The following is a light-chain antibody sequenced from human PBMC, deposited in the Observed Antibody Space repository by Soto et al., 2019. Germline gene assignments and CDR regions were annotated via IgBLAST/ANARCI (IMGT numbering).Light chain of an antibody. Sequence: QSALTQPASVSGSPGQSITISCTGTSSDVGGYNYVSWYQQHPGKAPKLMIYEVSNRPSGVSNRFSGSKSGNTASLTNSGLQAEDEADYYCSSYTSGRTLVFGGGTKLTVL. CDR2: EVS. V-gene: IGLV2-14*01. CDR1: SSDVGGYNY. CDR3: SSYTSGRTLV. J-gene: IGLJ2*01.